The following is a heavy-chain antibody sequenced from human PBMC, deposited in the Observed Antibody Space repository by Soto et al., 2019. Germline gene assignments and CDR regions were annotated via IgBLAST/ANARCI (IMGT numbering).Heavy chain of an antibody. Sequence: QVTLKESGPVLVKPTETLTLTCTVSGFSLSNARMGVSWIRQPPGKALEWLAHIFSNDEKSYSTSLKSRLTNPEDHSKGRVHPTMPNMDPVATTNGYCARIRGGRAEGGHLHYWGQGTLVTVSA. CDR3: ARIRGGRAEGGHLHY. J-gene: IGHJ4*02. V-gene: IGHV2-26*01. CDR1: GFSLSNARMG. D-gene: IGHD2-21*02. CDR2: IFSNDEK.